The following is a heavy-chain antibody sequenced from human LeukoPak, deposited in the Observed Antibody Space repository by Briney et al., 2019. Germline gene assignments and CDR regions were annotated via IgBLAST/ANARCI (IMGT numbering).Heavy chain of an antibody. D-gene: IGHD3-3*01. J-gene: IGHJ4*02. Sequence: PGGSLRLSCAASGFTFSNAWMSWVRQAPGNGLGWVGRIKSKTDGGTTDYAAPVKGRFTISRDDSKNTLYLQMNSLKTEDTAVYYCTTQYYDFWSGYYYYFDYWGQGTLVTVSS. CDR2: IKSKTDGGTT. CDR3: TTQYYDFWSGYYYYFDY. V-gene: IGHV3-15*01. CDR1: GFTFSNAW.